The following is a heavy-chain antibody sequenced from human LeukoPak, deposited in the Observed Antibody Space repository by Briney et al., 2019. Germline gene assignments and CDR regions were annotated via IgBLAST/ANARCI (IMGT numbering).Heavy chain of an antibody. CDR1: GYTFTSYG. J-gene: IGHJ6*03. CDR2: ISAYNGNT. CDR3: ASGGRVAAAGTFGYYYYMDV. V-gene: IGHV1-18*01. D-gene: IGHD6-13*01. Sequence: ASVTVSCKASGYTFTSYGISWVRQAPGQGLEWMGWISAYNGNTNYAQKLQGRVTMTTDTSTSTAYMELRSLRSDDTAVYYCASGGRVAAAGTFGYYYYMDVWGKGTTVTISS.